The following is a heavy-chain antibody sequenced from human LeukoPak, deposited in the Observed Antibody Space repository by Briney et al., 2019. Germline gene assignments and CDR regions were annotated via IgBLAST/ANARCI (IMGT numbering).Heavy chain of an antibody. Sequence: ASVKVSCKASGYTFTGYYMHWVRQAPGQGLEWMGWISAYNGNTNYAQKLQGRVTMTTDTSTSTAYMELRSLRSDDTAVYYCARYYGSGTMDWFDPWGQGTLVTVSS. J-gene: IGHJ5*02. D-gene: IGHD3-10*01. V-gene: IGHV1-18*04. CDR2: ISAYNGNT. CDR3: ARYYGSGTMDWFDP. CDR1: GYTFTGYY.